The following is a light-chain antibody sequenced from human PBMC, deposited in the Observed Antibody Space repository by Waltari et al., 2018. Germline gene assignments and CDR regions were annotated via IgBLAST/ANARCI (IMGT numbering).Light chain of an antibody. V-gene: IGLV1-51*01. J-gene: IGLJ2*01. CDR2: DNN. CDR1: RSNIGGYY. Sequence: QSVLTQPPSVSGDPGQRVTISCTGSRSNIGGYYVYWYQQFPGTAPTLLIYDNNKRPSGISDRFSGSKSGTSASLTITGLQPGDEADYYCGAWDSSLSAHLFGGGTRLTVL. CDR3: GAWDSSLSAHL.